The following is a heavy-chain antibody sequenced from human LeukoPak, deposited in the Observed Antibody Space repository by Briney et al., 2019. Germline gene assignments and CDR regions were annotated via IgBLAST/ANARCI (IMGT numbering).Heavy chain of an antibody. CDR3: ARVDSGYYYFDY. Sequence: GGSLRLSCAASGFTFSSYSMNWVRQAPGKGLEWVSSISSSSSYIYYADSVKGRFTISRDNAKNSLYLQMNSLRAEDTAVYYCARVDSGYYYFDYWGQGTLVTVSS. CDR2: ISSSSSYI. J-gene: IGHJ4*02. V-gene: IGHV3-21*01. CDR1: GFTFSSYS. D-gene: IGHD3-22*01.